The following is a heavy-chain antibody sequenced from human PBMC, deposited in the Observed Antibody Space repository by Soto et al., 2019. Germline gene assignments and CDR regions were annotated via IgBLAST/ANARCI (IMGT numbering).Heavy chain of an antibody. J-gene: IGHJ6*02. D-gene: IGHD1-1*01. V-gene: IGHV4-34*01. CDR3: ARGRDEYKLGNV. Sequence: QVQLQQWGAGLLKPSETLSLTCAVAGGSLSDYYGPWIRQSPGKGLEWIGEINPSGSTYYNPSLRSRVTISVDTSKNQFSLKLTSLTAADTAIYYCARGRDEYKLGNVWGHGTTVTVSS. CDR2: INPSGST. CDR1: GGSLSDYY.